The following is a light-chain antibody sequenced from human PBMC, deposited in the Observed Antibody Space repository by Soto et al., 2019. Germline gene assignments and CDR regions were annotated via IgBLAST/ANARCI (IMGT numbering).Light chain of an antibody. V-gene: IGKV3-15*01. CDR1: QSVSSD. J-gene: IGKJ4*01. CDR2: GAS. CDR3: QQYNNWALVI. Sequence: EIVLTQPPSTLSLSPGERATLSCRASQSVSSDLAWYQQKPGQAPRLLIYGASTRATGIPARFSGSGSGTEFTLTISSLQSEDFAVYYCQQYNNWALVIFGGGTKVDIK.